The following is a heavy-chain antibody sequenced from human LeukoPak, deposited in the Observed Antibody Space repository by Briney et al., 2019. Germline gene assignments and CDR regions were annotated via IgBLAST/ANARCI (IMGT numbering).Heavy chain of an antibody. CDR1: GYTFINYD. CDR2: MNPNSGNT. CDR3: ARGLFRSWKWFDS. J-gene: IGHJ5*01. D-gene: IGHD6-13*01. V-gene: IGHV1-8*02. Sequence: ASVKVSCKASGYTFINYDINWVRQATGQGLEWMGWMNPNSGNTGYAQKFQGRVTMTRNTSISTAYMELSSLRSEDTAVYYCARGLFRSWKWFDSWGQGTLVTVSS.